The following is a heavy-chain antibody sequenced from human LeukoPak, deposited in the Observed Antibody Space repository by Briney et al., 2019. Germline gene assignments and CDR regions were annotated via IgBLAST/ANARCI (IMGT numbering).Heavy chain of an antibody. Sequence: GESLRLSCAASGFTFSSYTMNWVRQAPGRGLEWVSSISSTGSYIYYADSVKGRFTISRDNAKNSPYLQMNSLRAEDTAVYYCARDRLLWFGGQGTLVTVSS. CDR3: ARDRLLWF. CDR1: GFTFSSYT. CDR2: ISSTGSYI. V-gene: IGHV3-21*01. D-gene: IGHD3-10*01. J-gene: IGHJ4*02.